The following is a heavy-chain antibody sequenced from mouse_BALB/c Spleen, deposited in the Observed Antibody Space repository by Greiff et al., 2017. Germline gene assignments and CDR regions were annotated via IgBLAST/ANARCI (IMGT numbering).Heavy chain of an antibody. CDR2: ILPGSGST. V-gene: IGHV1-9*01. D-gene: IGHD1-2*01. CDR1: GYTFSSYW. J-gene: IGHJ3*01. CDR3: ARSGTTAAY. Sequence: VQLQQSGAELMKPGASVKISCKATGYTFSSYWIEWVKQRPGHGLEWIGEILPGSGSTNYNEKFKGKATFTADTSSNTAYMQLSSLTSEDSAVYYCARSGTTAAYWGQGTLVTVSA.